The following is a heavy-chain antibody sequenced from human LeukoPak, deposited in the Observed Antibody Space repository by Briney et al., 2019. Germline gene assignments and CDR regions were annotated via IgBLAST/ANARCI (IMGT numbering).Heavy chain of an antibody. Sequence: TLSLTCTVSGGSISSGGYYWSWIRQHPGKGLEWIGYIYYSGSTYYNPSLKSRVTISVDTSKSQFSLKLSSVTAADTAVYYCAREFRTDYGDLYYLDYWGQGTLVSVSS. D-gene: IGHD4-17*01. CDR1: GGSISSGGYY. V-gene: IGHV4-31*03. J-gene: IGHJ4*02. CDR2: IYYSGST. CDR3: AREFRTDYGDLYYLDY.